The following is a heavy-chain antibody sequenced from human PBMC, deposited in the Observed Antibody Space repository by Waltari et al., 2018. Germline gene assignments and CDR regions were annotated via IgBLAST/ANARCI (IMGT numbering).Heavy chain of an antibody. J-gene: IGHJ4*02. Sequence: EAQLVESGGGLIQPGGSLRLSCAASGLIVTSYTMTWVRQAPGKGLEWVSVIYSSGDAYYTDSVMGRFTISRDISRNVLYLQMNSRRVEDTAMYFCARRSGSYLDHWGQGTLVTVSS. CDR2: IYSSGDA. D-gene: IGHD1-26*01. V-gene: IGHV3-53*01. CDR3: ARRSGSYLDH. CDR1: GLIVTSYT.